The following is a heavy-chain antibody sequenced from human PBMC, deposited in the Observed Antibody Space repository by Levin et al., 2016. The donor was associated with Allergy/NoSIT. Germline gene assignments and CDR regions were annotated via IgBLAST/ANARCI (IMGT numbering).Heavy chain of an antibody. CDR1: GFTFSSFA. J-gene: IGHJ6*02. D-gene: IGHD2-2*01. CDR3: ARDPRDIVGVPAAVAMDV. V-gene: IGHV3-30-3*01. Sequence: GESLKISCAASGFTFSSFAMHWVRQAPGKGLEWVAVISYDGSKKYYADSVKGRFTFSRDNSKNALFLQMNSLRAEDTAVYYCARDPRDIVGVPAAVAMDVWGPGTTVTVSS. CDR2: ISYDGSKK.